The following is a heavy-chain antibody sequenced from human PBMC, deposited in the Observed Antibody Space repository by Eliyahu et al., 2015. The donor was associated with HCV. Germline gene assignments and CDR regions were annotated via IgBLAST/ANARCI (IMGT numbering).Heavy chain of an antibody. V-gene: IGHV4-39*01. D-gene: IGHD4-17*01. Sequence: QLQLQESGPGLVKPSETLSLTCTVSGGSISSSSYYWGWIRQPPGKGLEWIGGIYYSGSTYYNPSLKSRVTISVDTSKNQFSLKLSSVTAADTAVYYCARHGARWNGDPGSDFDYWGQGTLVTVSS. CDR2: IYYSGST. CDR3: ARHGARWNGDPGSDFDY. J-gene: IGHJ4*01. CDR1: GGSISSSSYY.